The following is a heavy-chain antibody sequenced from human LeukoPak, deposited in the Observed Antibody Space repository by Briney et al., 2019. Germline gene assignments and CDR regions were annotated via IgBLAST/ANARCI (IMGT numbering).Heavy chain of an antibody. CDR1: GFTFSNYA. CDR2: ISSSGGTT. D-gene: IGHD3/OR15-3a*01. Sequence: GGSLRLSCAASGFTFSNYAMNWVRQAPGKGLEWVSVISSSGGTTYYSDSVKGRFTISRDNPKNTLYLQMNSLRAEDTAVYFCAKRGVVIRVILVGFHKEAYYFESWGQGALVTVSS. V-gene: IGHV3-23*01. J-gene: IGHJ4*02. CDR3: AKRGVVIRVILVGFHKEAYYFES.